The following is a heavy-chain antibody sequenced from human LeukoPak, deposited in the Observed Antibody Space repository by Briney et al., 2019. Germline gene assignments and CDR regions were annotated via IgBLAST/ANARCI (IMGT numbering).Heavy chain of an antibody. D-gene: IGHD2-2*01. CDR3: ARGGCSSTSCYYMDV. Sequence: PGRSLRLSCAASGFTFSSYAMHWVRQAPGKGLEWVAVISYDGSNKYYADSVKGRFTISRDNSKNTLYLQMNSLRAEDTAVYYCARGGCSSTSCYYMDVWGEGTTVTVSS. V-gene: IGHV3-30-3*01. CDR1: GFTFSSYA. J-gene: IGHJ6*03. CDR2: ISYDGSNK.